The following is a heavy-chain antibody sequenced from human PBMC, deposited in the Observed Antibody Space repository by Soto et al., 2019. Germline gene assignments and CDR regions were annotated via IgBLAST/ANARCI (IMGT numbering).Heavy chain of an antibody. CDR1: GFTFSSYG. J-gene: IGHJ4*02. CDR2: IWYDGSNK. CDR3: ARDRSYYDSSGYVLADY. Sequence: QVQLVESGGGVVQPGRSLRLSCAASGFTFSSYGMHWVRQAPGKGLEWVAVIWYDGSNKYYADSVKGRFTTSRDNSKNTLYLQMNSLRAEDTAVYYCARDRSYYDSSGYVLADYWGQGTLVTVSS. D-gene: IGHD3-22*01. V-gene: IGHV3-33*01.